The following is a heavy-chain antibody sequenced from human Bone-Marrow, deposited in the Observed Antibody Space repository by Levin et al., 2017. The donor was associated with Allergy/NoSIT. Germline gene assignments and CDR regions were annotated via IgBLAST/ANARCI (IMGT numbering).Heavy chain of an antibody. CDR1: GFIFGDYA. Sequence: GGSLRLSCATSGFIFGDYAMTWFRQAPGKGLEWVAFIRSNAYSGTTEYAASVKGRFTISRDDSKSIAYLQMNSLKTEDTAVYYCTRSGAAVGATIHGGSQFDYWGQGTLVTVSS. CDR2: IRSNAYSGTT. J-gene: IGHJ4*02. V-gene: IGHV3-49*03. CDR3: TRSGAAVGATIHGGSQFDY. D-gene: IGHD1-26*01.